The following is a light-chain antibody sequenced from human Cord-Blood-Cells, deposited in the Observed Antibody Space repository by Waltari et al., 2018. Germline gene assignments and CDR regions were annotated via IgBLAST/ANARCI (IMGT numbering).Light chain of an antibody. Sequence: QSALTQPASVSGSPGQSITISCTGTSSDVGGYNYVSWYQQHPGKAPKLMIYDVSKRPPGVSNGFSGAKSGNTASLTISVLQAEDEADYYCSSYTSSSTLVFGGGTKLTVL. J-gene: IGLJ3*02. CDR2: DVS. CDR1: SSDVGGYNY. V-gene: IGLV2-14*01. CDR3: SSYTSSSTLV.